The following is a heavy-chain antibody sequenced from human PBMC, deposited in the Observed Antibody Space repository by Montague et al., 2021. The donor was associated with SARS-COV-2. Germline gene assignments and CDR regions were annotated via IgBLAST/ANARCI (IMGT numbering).Heavy chain of an antibody. V-gene: IGHV4-39*01. CDR2: IYYRGNT. CDR1: GESISSSDHY. CDR3: ARHSYRTFDF. D-gene: IGHD3-10*01. J-gene: IGHJ4*02. Sequence: SETLSLTCSVSGESISSSDHYWAWIRQPPGKGLEWVGSIYYRGNTYYSPSLKSRLTISVDTSKDEISLRLTSVTAADTAVYYCARHSYRTFDFWGQGTLVTVSS.